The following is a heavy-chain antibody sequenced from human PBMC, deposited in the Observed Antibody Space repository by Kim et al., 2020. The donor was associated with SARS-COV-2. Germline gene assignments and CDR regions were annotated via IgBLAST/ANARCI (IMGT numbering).Heavy chain of an antibody. V-gene: IGHV3-23*01. CDR3: AKVFDSSGYYYFFDY. D-gene: IGHD3-22*01. J-gene: IGHJ4*02. Sequence: ESVKGRFTISRDNSKNTLYLQMNSLRAEDAAVYYCAKVFDSSGYYYFFDYGGQGTLVTVSP.